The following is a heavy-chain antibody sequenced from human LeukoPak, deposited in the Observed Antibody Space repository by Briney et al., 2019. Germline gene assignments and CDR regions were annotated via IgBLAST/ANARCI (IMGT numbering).Heavy chain of an antibody. CDR2: IKQDGSEK. CDR3: AKEGAFDI. Sequence: GALRLSCAASGFTFSSYWMSWVRQAPGKGLEWVANIKQDGSEKYYVDSVKGRFTISRDNSKNTLYLQMNSLRAEDTAVYYCAKEGAFDIWGQGTMVTVSS. J-gene: IGHJ3*02. V-gene: IGHV3-7*01. CDR1: GFTFSSYW.